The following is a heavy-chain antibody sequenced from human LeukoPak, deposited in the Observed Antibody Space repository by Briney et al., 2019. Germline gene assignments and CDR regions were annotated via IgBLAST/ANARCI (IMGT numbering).Heavy chain of an antibody. CDR3: ARGLQGMATIVDAFDI. J-gene: IGHJ3*02. CDR1: GGTFNTYT. Sequence: SVKVSCKASGGTFNTYTISWMPQAPGQGLEWMGGVIPIFGTTKYAQKFQGRVTITADEPTTTAYMELSSLTSEDTAVYYCARGLQGMATIVDAFDIWGQGTKVTVSP. D-gene: IGHD5-24*01. V-gene: IGHV1-69*13. CDR2: VIPIFGTT.